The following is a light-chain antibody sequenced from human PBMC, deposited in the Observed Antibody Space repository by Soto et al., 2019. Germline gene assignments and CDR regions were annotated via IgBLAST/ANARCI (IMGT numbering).Light chain of an antibody. CDR1: QSISNR. CDR3: QQYNSNYYT. CDR2: DAS. V-gene: IGKV1-5*01. Sequence: DAQMTQSPSTLSATVGDRVTITCRASQSISNRLAWYQQKPGQVPTLLIYDASSLQSGVPSRFSGSGSGTEFTLTITSLQSDDLATYYCQQYNSNYYTFGQGTKLEIK. J-gene: IGKJ2*01.